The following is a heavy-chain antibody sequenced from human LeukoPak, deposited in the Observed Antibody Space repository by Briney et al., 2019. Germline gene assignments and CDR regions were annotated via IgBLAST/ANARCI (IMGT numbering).Heavy chain of an antibody. D-gene: IGHD1-26*01. CDR2: INSSSSYV. V-gene: IGHV3-21*01. J-gene: IGHJ4*02. CDR3: ARGGYSGSFDFDY. Sequence: GGSLRLSCAASGFTFSSYSMNWVRQAPGKGLEWVSSINSSSSYVYYADSVKGRFTISRDNAKNSLYLQMNSLRAEDTAVYYCARGGYSGSFDFDYWGQGTLVTVSS. CDR1: GFTFSSYS.